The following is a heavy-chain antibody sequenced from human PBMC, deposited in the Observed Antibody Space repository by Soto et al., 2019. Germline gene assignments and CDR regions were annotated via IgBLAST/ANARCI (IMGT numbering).Heavy chain of an antibody. Sequence: GGSLRLSCAASGFTFSSYGMHWVRQAPGKGLEWVAVISYGGSTRYYADSVKGRFTISRDNSKNTLYLQMNSLRAEDTAVYYCANEGEGFYATSDYWGYYFDYWGQGTLVTVSS. CDR2: ISYGGSTR. V-gene: IGHV3-30*18. J-gene: IGHJ4*02. D-gene: IGHD3-22*01. CDR1: GFTFSSYG. CDR3: ANEGEGFYATSDYWGYYFDY.